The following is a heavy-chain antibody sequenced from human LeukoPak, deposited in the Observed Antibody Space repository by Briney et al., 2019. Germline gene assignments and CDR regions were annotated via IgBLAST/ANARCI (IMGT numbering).Heavy chain of an antibody. V-gene: IGHV3-48*03. D-gene: IGHD6-13*01. CDR1: GFTFSSYE. CDR2: ISSSGSTI. J-gene: IGHJ4*02. Sequence: GGSLRLSCAASGFTFSSYEMNWVRQAPGKGLEWVSYISSSGSTIYYADSVKGRFTISRDNAKSSLYLQMNSLRAEDTAVYYCARGYSSSWYKYYFDYWGQGTLVTVSS. CDR3: ARGYSSSWYKYYFDY.